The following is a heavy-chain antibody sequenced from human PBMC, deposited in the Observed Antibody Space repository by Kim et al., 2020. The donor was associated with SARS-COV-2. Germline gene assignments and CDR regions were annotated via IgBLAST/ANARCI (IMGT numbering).Heavy chain of an antibody. Sequence: SVKVSCKASGFTFTSSAVQWVRQARGQRLEWIGWIVVGSGNTNYAQKFQERVTITRDMSTSTAYMELSSLRSEDTAVYYCAAVNYYDSSGLYYFDYWGQGTLVTVSS. CDR1: GFTFTSSA. CDR3: AAVNYYDSSGLYYFDY. J-gene: IGHJ4*02. CDR2: IVVGSGNT. V-gene: IGHV1-58*01. D-gene: IGHD3-22*01.